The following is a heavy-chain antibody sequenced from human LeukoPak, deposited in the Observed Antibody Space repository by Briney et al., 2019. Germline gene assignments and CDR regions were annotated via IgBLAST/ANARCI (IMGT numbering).Heavy chain of an antibody. CDR2: IYYSGST. V-gene: IGHV4-59*01. J-gene: IGHJ4*02. CDR1: GGSISSYY. CDR3: ARDRVYFDY. D-gene: IGHD3-10*01. Sequence: SETLSLTCTVSGGSISSYYWTWIRQPPGKGLEWIGYIYYSGSTNYNPSLKSRVTISVDTSKNQFSLKLSSVTAADTAVYYCARDRVYFDYWGQGTLVTVSS.